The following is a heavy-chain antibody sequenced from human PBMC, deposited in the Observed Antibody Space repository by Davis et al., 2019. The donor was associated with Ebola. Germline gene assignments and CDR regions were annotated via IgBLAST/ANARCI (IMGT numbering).Heavy chain of an antibody. CDR1: GFTFSSYS. V-gene: IGHV3-48*01. Sequence: PAGSLRLSCAASGFTFSSYSMNWVRQAPGKGLEWVSYISSSSSTIYYADSVKGRFTISRDNAKNSLYLQMNSLRAEDTAVYYCARAHYYDNSGHPDYWGQGTLVTVSS. J-gene: IGHJ4*02. CDR2: ISSSSSTI. D-gene: IGHD3-22*01. CDR3: ARAHYYDNSGHPDY.